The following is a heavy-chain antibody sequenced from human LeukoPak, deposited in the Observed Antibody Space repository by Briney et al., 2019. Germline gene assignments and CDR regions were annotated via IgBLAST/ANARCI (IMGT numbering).Heavy chain of an antibody. CDR2: ISSSGSTI. D-gene: IGHD3-10*02. V-gene: IGHV3-48*04. CDR3: AELGITMIGGV. CDR1: GFTFSNYN. Sequence: GGSLRLSCAASGFTFSNYNINWVRQAPGKGLEWVSYISSSGSTIYYADSVKGRFTISRDNAKNSLYLQMNSLRAEDTAVYYCAELGITMIGGVWGKGTTVTISS. J-gene: IGHJ6*04.